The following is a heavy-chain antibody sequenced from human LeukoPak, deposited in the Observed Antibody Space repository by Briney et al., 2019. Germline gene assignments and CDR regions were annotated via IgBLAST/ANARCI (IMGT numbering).Heavy chain of an antibody. D-gene: IGHD1-26*01. J-gene: IGHJ4*02. CDR2: ISAYNGYT. CDR3: AREARIVGAMAYDY. CDR1: GYTFNNYG. Sequence: ASVKVSCKASGYTFNNYGITWVRQAPGQGLQWMGWISAYNGYTYYAQSLQDRVTMTTDTSTSTAYMELRSLRSDDTAVYYCAREARIVGAMAYDYWGQGTLVTVSS. V-gene: IGHV1-18*01.